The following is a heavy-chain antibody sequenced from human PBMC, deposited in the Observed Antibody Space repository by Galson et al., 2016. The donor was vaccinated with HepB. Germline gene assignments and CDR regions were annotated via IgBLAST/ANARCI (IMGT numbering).Heavy chain of an antibody. CDR2: VYQTGGT. CDR1: GGSVSSRSYY. Sequence: SETLSLTCTVSGGSVSSRSYYWGWIRQPPGKTLEYIGSVYQTGGTYYNPSLESRVTISIDTSKNQFSLRLSSVTAADTAVYYCARFANWDNNQPRWGQGTLVTVSS. V-gene: IGHV4-39*01. CDR3: ARFANWDNNQPR. J-gene: IGHJ4*02. D-gene: IGHD1/OR15-1a*01.